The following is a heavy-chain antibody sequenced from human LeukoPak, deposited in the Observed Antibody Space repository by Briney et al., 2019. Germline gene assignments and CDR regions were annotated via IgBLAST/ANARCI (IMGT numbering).Heavy chain of an antibody. V-gene: IGHV4-30-2*01. CDR2: IYHSGST. CDR3: ARVVAVAATYYYYYGMDV. Sequence: SETLSLTCVVSGGSISIGGYSWSWIRQPPGKGLEWIGYIYHSGSTYYNPSLKSRVTISVDTSKNQFSLKLSSVTAADTAVYYCARVVAVAATYYYYYGMDVWGQGTTVTVSS. CDR1: GGSISIGGYS. J-gene: IGHJ6*02. D-gene: IGHD6-19*01.